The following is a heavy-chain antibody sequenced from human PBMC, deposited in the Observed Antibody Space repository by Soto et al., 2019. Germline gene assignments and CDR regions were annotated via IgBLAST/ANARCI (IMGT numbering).Heavy chain of an antibody. Sequence: ASVKVSFKASGGTFSSYAISWVRQAPGQGLEWMGGIIPIFGTANYAQKFQGRVTITADESTSTAYMELSSLRSEDTAVYYCASQGGGVRRVIGSHNWFDPWGQGTLVTVSS. V-gene: IGHV1-69*13. CDR1: GGTFSSYA. CDR3: ASQGGGVRRVIGSHNWFDP. J-gene: IGHJ5*02. CDR2: IIPIFGTA. D-gene: IGHD3-10*01.